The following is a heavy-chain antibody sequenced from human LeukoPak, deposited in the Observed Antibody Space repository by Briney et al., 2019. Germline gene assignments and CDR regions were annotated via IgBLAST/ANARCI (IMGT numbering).Heavy chain of an antibody. D-gene: IGHD4-23*01. J-gene: IGHJ3*02. CDR2: IRSKANSYAT. CDR1: GFTFSGSS. V-gene: IGHV3-73*01. Sequence: GGSLRLSCAASGFTFSGSSIHWARQASGKGLEWVGRIRSKANSYATTYAASVKGRFTISRDDSKNTAYLQMNSLETEDTAVYYCTVAVTGVAAFDTWGQGTMVTVSS. CDR3: TVAVTGVAAFDT.